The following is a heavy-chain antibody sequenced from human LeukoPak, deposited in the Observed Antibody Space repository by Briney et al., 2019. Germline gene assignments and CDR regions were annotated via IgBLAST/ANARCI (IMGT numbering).Heavy chain of an antibody. CDR1: GFTFSSYA. V-gene: IGHV3-23*01. CDR2: ISGSGGST. Sequence: PGGSLRLSCAASGFTFSSYAMSWVRHAPGKGLEWVSAISGSGGSTYYADSVKGRFTISRDNSKNTLYLQMNSLRAEDTAVYYCAKDRDIVVVPAAYAYFDYWGQGTLGTVS. J-gene: IGHJ4*02. CDR3: AKDRDIVVVPAAYAYFDY. D-gene: IGHD2-2*01.